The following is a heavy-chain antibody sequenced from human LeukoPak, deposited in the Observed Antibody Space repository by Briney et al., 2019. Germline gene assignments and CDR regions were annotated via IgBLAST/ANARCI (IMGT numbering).Heavy chain of an antibody. CDR3: ARGRRPSSRSYYYYYMDV. D-gene: IGHD6-13*01. CDR1: GGSFSGYY. V-gene: IGHV4-34*01. Sequence: PSETLSLTCAVYGGSFSGYYWSWIRQPPGKGLEWIGEINHSGSTNYNPSLKSRVTISVDTSKNQFSLKLSSVTAADTAVYYCARGRRPSSRSYYYYYMDVWGKGTTVTVSS. CDR2: INHSGST. J-gene: IGHJ6*03.